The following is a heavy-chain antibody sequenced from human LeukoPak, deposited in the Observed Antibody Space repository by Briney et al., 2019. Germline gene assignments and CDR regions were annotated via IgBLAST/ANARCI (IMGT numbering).Heavy chain of an antibody. V-gene: IGHV1-69-2*01. D-gene: IGHD3-22*01. CDR1: GYTFTDYY. CDR2: VDPEDGET. Sequence: ASVKVSCKVAGYTFTDYYMHGVQQAPGKGLEWMGLVDPEDGETIYAEKFQGRVTITADTSTDTAYMELSSLRSEDTAVYYCAIEYYYDSSGYYQYWGQGTLVTVSS. CDR3: AIEYYYDSSGYYQY. J-gene: IGHJ4*02.